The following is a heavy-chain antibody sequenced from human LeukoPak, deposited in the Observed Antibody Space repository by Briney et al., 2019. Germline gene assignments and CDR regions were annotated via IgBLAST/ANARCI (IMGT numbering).Heavy chain of an antibody. V-gene: IGHV3-15*07. CDR2: IKPKTDGETT. J-gene: IGHJ4*02. CDR3: ITPLPYSAQ. Sequence: LTCAVYGGSFSGYYWSWVRQAPGKGLEWVGRIKPKTDGETTEYAAPVKGRFSISRDDSKNMLYLQMDSLKTEDTAVYYCITPLPYSAQGGQGTLVTVSS. CDR1: GGSFSGYY. D-gene: IGHD2-21*01.